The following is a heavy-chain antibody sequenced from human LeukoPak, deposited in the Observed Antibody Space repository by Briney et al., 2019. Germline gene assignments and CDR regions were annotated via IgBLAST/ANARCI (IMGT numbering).Heavy chain of an antibody. D-gene: IGHD3-10*01. Sequence: SETLSLTCTVSGGSISSYYWSWIRQPPGKGLEWIGYIYYSGSTNYNPSLKSRVTISVDTSKNQFSLKLSSVTAADTAVYYCARHYYGSGLDAFDIWGQGTMVTVSS. CDR1: GGSISSYY. CDR2: IYYSGST. CDR3: ARHYYGSGLDAFDI. V-gene: IGHV4-59*01. J-gene: IGHJ3*02.